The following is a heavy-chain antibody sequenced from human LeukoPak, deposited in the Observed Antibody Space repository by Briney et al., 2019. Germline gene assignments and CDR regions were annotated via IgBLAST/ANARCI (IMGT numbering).Heavy chain of an antibody. CDR2: IYYSGST. Sequence: KPSGTLSLTCTVSGGSISSYYWSWIRQPPGKGLEWIGYIYYSGSTNYNPSLKSRVTISVDTSKNQFSLKLSSVTAADTAVYYCARSTTSSWYGDFQHWGQGTLVTVSS. J-gene: IGHJ1*01. D-gene: IGHD6-13*01. CDR1: GGSISSYY. CDR3: ARSTTSSWYGDFQH. V-gene: IGHV4-59*01.